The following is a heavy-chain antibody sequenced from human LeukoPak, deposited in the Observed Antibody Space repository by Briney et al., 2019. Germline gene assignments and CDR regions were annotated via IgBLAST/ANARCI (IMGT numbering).Heavy chain of an antibody. V-gene: IGHV3-9*01. CDR2: ISWNSGNI. CDR3: AKDRVATEYYYYYGLDV. J-gene: IGHJ6*02. Sequence: PGGSLRLSCAAFGITFDNHVMHWVRQAPGEGLEWVSGISWNSGNIGYADSVKGRFTISRDIGKNSLYLQMNSLRVEDTALYYCAKDRVATEYYYYYGLDVWGQGTTVTVSS. CDR1: GITFDNHV. D-gene: IGHD5-12*01.